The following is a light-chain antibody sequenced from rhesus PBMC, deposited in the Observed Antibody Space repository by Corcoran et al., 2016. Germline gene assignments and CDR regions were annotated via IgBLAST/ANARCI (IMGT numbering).Light chain of an antibody. V-gene: IGKV3-42*01. Sequence: EIVLTQSPTSMAVSQGERVTISCTASSSVSTSYLHWYQQKPGVPPRLLVYRTSSLSSEVPARVSGSGSVTSYTLTISSMEAEDAANYYCQQGNSIPFTFGPGTKLDIK. CDR1: SSVSTS. CDR2: RTS. CDR3: QQGNSIPFT. J-gene: IGKJ3*01.